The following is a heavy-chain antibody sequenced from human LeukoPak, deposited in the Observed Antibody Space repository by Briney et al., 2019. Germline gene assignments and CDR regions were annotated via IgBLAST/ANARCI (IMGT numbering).Heavy chain of an antibody. D-gene: IGHD3-22*01. CDR3: AGSRPTYYYDSSPLYYFEY. CDR1: GGSLSSYS. Sequence: PSETLSLTCTVSGGSLSSYSWSWIRQPAGKGLEWIGRIYTSGSTNYNPSLMSRVTMSVDTSKNQFSLKLNSVTAADTAVYYCAGSRPTYYYDSSPLYYFEYWGQGTLVTVSS. CDR2: IYTSGST. J-gene: IGHJ4*02. V-gene: IGHV4-4*07.